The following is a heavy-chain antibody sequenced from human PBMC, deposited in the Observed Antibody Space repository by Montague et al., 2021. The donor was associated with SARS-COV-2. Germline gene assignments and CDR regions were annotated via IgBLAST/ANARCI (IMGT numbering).Heavy chain of an antibody. Sequence: SETLSLTCAVSGGSFSGYYCSWIRQPPGKGLEWIGEINHSGSTNXNPSLKSRVTISVDTSKNQFSLKLSSVTAADTAVYYCARGTRITMIVVVITDIWFDPWGQGTLVTVSS. D-gene: IGHD3-22*01. CDR3: ARGTRITMIVVVITDIWFDP. CDR2: INHSGST. V-gene: IGHV4-34*01. J-gene: IGHJ5*02. CDR1: GGSFSGYY.